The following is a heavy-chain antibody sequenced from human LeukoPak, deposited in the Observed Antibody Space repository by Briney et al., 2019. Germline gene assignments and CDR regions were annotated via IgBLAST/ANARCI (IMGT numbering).Heavy chain of an antibody. Sequence: GGSLRLSCTASGFSINSYGMHWVRQAPGKGLEWVAVIWYDGSNENYADSVKGRFTISRDNSKDTLYLQMNSLRAEDTAVYYCAKDYYDSSGYHGSAGYFDYWGQGALVTVSS. J-gene: IGHJ4*02. CDR2: IWYDGSNE. V-gene: IGHV3-33*06. D-gene: IGHD3-22*01. CDR3: AKDYYDSSGYHGSAGYFDY. CDR1: GFSINSYG.